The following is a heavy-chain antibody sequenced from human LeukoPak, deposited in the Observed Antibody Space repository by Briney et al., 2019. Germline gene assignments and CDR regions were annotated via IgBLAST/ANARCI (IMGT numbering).Heavy chain of an antibody. CDR2: IKNKPHGETT. CDR3: TFKGYDY. J-gene: IGHJ4*02. Sequence: SGGSLRLSCAASGFTFSSSAMSWVRQVPGKGLEWVGRIKNKPHGETTDYAAPVKGRFTISRDDSKNTLYLQMSSLKIEDTAVYYCTFKGYDYWGQGTLVTVSS. D-gene: IGHD3-22*01. CDR1: GFTFSSSA. V-gene: IGHV3-15*01.